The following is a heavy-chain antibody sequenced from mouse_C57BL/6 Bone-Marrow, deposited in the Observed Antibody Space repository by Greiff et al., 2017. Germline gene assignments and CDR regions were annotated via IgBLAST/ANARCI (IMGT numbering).Heavy chain of an antibody. D-gene: IGHD2-5*01. J-gene: IGHJ3*01. CDR2: ISSGSSTI. Sequence: EVQLVESGGGLVKPGGSLKLSCAASGFTFSDYGMHWVRQAPEKGLEWVAYISSGSSTIYYADTVKGRFTISRDNANNTLFLQMTSLRSEDTAMYYCARDFYYSNAWFAYWGQGTLVTVSA. CDR1: GFTFSDYG. V-gene: IGHV5-17*01. CDR3: ARDFYYSNAWFAY.